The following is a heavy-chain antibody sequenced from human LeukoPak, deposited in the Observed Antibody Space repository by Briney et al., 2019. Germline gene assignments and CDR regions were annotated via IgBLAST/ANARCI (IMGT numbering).Heavy chain of an antibody. CDR1: GGSISSGGYY. D-gene: IGHD3-22*01. CDR3: ARVNYDSRDFDY. Sequence: SQTLSLTCTVSGGSISSGGYYWSWIRQPPGKGLEWIGYIYYSGSTYYNPSLKSRVTISVDTSKNQFSLKLSSVTAADTAVYYCARVNYDSRDFDYWGQGTLVTVSS. V-gene: IGHV4-30-4*01. CDR2: IYYSGST. J-gene: IGHJ4*02.